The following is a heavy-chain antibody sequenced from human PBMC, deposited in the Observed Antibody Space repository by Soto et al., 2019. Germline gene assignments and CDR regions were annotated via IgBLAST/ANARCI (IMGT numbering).Heavy chain of an antibody. D-gene: IGHD1-1*01. CDR2: INGGNGNT. Sequence: QVQVVQSGAEVKKPGASVKISCKASGYSFTTYAMHWVRQAPGQRLEWMAWINGGNGNTKYSQKFQDRVTITRDTSANIAYMELSSLRSEDSAVYYCARGKGMEENYYYHGMDVWVQGTTVSVSS. V-gene: IGHV1-3*01. J-gene: IGHJ6*02. CDR3: ARGKGMEENYYYHGMDV. CDR1: GYSFTTYA.